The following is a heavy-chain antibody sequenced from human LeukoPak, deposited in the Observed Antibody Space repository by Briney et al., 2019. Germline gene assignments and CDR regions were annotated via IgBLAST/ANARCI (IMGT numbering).Heavy chain of an antibody. Sequence: VASVKVSCKASGYTFTGYYMHWVRQAPGQELEWMGWINPNSGGTNYAQKFQGWVTMTRDTSISTAYMELSRLRSDDTAVYYCATHISRNGGWRRRGNDAFDIWGQGTMVTVSS. D-gene: IGHD6-19*01. CDR3: ATHISRNGGWRRRGNDAFDI. V-gene: IGHV1-2*04. CDR2: INPNSGGT. CDR1: GYTFTGYY. J-gene: IGHJ3*02.